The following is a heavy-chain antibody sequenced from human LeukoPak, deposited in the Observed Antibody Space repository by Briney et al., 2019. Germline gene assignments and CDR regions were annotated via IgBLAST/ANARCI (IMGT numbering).Heavy chain of an antibody. CDR1: GFSVSTYW. Sequence: LRLSCAASGFSVSTYWIHCVSQAPGKWMEWIGYIYYSGSTNYNPSLKSRVTISVDTPKNQFSLKLSSVTAADTAVYYCARHRYGHSVGDYWGQGTLVTVSS. CDR3: ARHRYGHSVGDY. V-gene: IGHV4-59*08. J-gene: IGHJ4*02. CDR2: IYYSGST. D-gene: IGHD4-17*01.